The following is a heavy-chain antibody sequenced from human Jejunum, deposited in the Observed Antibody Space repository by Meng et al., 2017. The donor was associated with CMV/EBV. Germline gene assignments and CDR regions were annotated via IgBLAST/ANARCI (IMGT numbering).Heavy chain of an antibody. CDR2: IKNDGTFT. CDR1: GFTFSSYW. V-gene: IGHV3-74*01. CDR3: GDFEAG. Sequence: SLKISCAASGFTFSSYWMHWVRQVPGKGLVWVSSIKNDGTFTACADSVKGRFTVSRDNAKSTVYLQMNSLTVEDAAVYYCGDFEAGWGQGTLVTVSS. J-gene: IGHJ4*02. D-gene: IGHD3-3*01.